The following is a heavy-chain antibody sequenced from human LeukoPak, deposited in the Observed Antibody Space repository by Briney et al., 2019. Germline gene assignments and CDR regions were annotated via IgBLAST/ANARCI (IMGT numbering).Heavy chain of an antibody. Sequence: SVKVSCKASGGTFSSYAISWVRQAPGQGLEWMGGIIPIFGTANYAQKFQGRVTITADESTSTAYMELSSLRSEDTAVYYCATSSSATWDAFDVWGQGTMVTVSS. D-gene: IGHD1-26*01. V-gene: IGHV1-69*13. CDR1: GGTFSSYA. J-gene: IGHJ3*01. CDR2: IIPIFGTA. CDR3: ATSSSATWDAFDV.